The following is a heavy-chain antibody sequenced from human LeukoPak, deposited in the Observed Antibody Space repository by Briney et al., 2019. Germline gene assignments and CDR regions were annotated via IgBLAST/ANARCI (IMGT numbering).Heavy chain of an antibody. CDR3: ATLDCSSTSCYRLGAFDI. D-gene: IGHD2-2*01. J-gene: IGHJ3*02. CDR1: EFTFSSYG. V-gene: IGHV3-30*02. Sequence: PGGSLRLSCAASEFTFSSYGMHWVRQAPGKGLEWVAFIRFDGSNKYYADSVMGRFTISRDNSKNTLYLQMNSLRAEDTAVYYCATLDCSSTSCYRLGAFDIWGQGTMVTVSS. CDR2: IRFDGSNK.